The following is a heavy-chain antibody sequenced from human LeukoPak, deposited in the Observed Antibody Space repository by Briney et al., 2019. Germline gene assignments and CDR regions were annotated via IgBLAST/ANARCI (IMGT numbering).Heavy chain of an antibody. CDR2: VSLSGLT. D-gene: IGHD2-8*01. V-gene: IGHV4-4*02. CDR1: GGSITSTNW. Sequence: KTSGTLSLTCGVSGGSITSTNWWSWVRQPPGQGLEWIGEVSLSGLTNYNPSLSSRIIMALDTSKNHLSLHLTSVTAADTALYNCSRENGAFSPFGYWGQGYLVTVLS. J-gene: IGHJ4*02. CDR3: SRENGAFSPFGY.